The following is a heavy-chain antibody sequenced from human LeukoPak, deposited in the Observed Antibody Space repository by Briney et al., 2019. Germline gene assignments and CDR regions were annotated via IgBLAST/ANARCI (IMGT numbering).Heavy chain of an antibody. CDR2: IKSDGSST. Sequence: GGSLRLSCAAPGFTFSNYWMHWIRHAPGKGLVWVSRIKSDGSSTNYADSVKGRFTISRDNAKNTLYLQMNSLRAEDTAVYYCSRSPYLHYSGSYDYFDYWGQGTLVTVSS. CDR3: SRSPYLHYSGSYDYFDY. V-gene: IGHV3-74*01. CDR1: GFTFSNYW. D-gene: IGHD1-26*01. J-gene: IGHJ4*02.